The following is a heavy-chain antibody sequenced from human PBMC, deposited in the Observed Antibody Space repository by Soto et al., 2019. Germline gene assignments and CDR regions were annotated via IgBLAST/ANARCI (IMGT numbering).Heavy chain of an antibody. V-gene: IGHV3-23*01. D-gene: IGHD1-26*01. Sequence: PGGSLRLSCAASGFTFSTYAMSWVRQAPGKGLEWVSAINGGGGSTYYADAVKDRFTISRDNSKNTLYLQMSGLRAEDTAVYFWAKDRWDTSSLDYWGQGTPVTVSS. J-gene: IGHJ4*02. CDR1: GFTFSTYA. CDR3: AKDRWDTSSLDY. CDR2: INGGGGST.